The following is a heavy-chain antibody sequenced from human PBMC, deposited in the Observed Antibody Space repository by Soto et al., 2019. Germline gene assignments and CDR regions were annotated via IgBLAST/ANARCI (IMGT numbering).Heavy chain of an antibody. J-gene: IGHJ4*02. D-gene: IGHD3-22*01. V-gene: IGHV4-30-4*01. CDR1: GGSISSGDYY. CDR2: IYYSGST. Sequence: KASETLSLTCTVSGGSISSGDYYWSWIRQPPGKGLEWIGYIYYSGSTYYNPSLKSRVTISVDTSKNQFSLKLSSVTAADTAVYYCARVRFSFHYYDSSGFRYFDYWGQGTLVTVSS. CDR3: ARVRFSFHYYDSSGFRYFDY.